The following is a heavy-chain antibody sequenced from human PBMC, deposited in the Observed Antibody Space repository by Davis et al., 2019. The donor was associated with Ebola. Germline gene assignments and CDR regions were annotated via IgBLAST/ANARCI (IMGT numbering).Heavy chain of an antibody. D-gene: IGHD3-16*02. J-gene: IGHJ4*02. CDR2: ISAYNGNT. CDR3: ARDRGMITFGGVID. V-gene: IGHV1-18*04. Sequence: ASVQVSCKASAYTFTSYGIICVRQAPRQGLEWMGCISAYNGNTNYAQKPQGRVTMTTDTSTSTAYMELRSLRSDDTAVYYCARDRGMITFGGVIDWGQGTLVTVSS. CDR1: AYTFTSYG.